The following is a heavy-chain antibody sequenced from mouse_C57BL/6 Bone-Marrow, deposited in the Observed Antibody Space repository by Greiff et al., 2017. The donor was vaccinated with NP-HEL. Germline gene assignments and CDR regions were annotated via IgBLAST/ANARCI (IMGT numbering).Heavy chain of an antibody. V-gene: IGHV1-5*01. CDR1: GYTFTSYW. D-gene: IGHD2-4*01. Sequence: VQLKESGTVLARPGASVKMSCKTSGYTFTSYWMHWVKQRPGQGLEWIGAIYPGNSDTSYNQKFKGKAKLTEVTSASTSYMELSSLTNEDSAVYYCTINRYDYDGDYWGQGTTLTVSS. CDR2: IYPGNSDT. J-gene: IGHJ2*01. CDR3: TINRYDYDGDY.